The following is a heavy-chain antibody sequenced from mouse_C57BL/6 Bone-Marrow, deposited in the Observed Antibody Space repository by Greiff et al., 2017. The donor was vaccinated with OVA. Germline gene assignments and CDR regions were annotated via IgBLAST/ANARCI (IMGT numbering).Heavy chain of an antibody. D-gene: IGHD2-2*01. Sequence: EVQLQQSGPELVKPGASVKISCKASGYTFTDYNMDWVKQSPGKSLEWIGDINPNNGGTIYNEKFKGKATLTVDKSSSKAYMELRSLTSEDTAVYSRARRSGNDGGFAYWGQGTLVTVSA. J-gene: IGHJ3*01. CDR3: ARRSGNDGGFAY. CDR1: GYTFTDYN. V-gene: IGHV1-18*01. CDR2: INPNNGGT.